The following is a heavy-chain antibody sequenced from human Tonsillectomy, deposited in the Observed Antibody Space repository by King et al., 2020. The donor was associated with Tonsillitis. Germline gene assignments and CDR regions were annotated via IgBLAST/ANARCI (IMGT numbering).Heavy chain of an antibody. CDR3: ASVGSGSYYFPPDH. CDR2: IIPVTGPT. D-gene: IGHD3-10*01. Sequence: VQLVQSGAEVKKPGSSVKVSCKASGGTFSSYGISWVRQAPGQGLEWMGGIIPVTGPTNYAQKFQGRVTITADESTSTAYMELSSLRSEDTAVYYCASVGSGSYYFPPDHWGQGTLVTVSS. CDR1: GGTFSSYG. J-gene: IGHJ4*02. V-gene: IGHV1-69*01.